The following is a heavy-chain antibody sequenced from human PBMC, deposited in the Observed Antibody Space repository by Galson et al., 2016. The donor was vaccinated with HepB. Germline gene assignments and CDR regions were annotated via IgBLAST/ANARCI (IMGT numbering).Heavy chain of an antibody. J-gene: IGHJ3*02. V-gene: IGHV2-70*01. D-gene: IGHD3-3*01. Sequence: PALVKPPQILTLTCTFSGFSLTTSGMCVNWIRQTPGQALEWLALIDWDGDKFYNTFLKTRLTISKDASTNQVVLTMTNMDTVDTGTYYCARFYGVTNGAFDIWGQGTTVTVSS. CDR1: GFSLTTSGMC. CDR2: IDWDGDK. CDR3: ARFYGVTNGAFDI.